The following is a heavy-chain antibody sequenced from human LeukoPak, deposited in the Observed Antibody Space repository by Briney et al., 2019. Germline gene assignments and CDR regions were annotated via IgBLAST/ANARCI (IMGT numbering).Heavy chain of an antibody. Sequence: PGGSPRLSCAASGFTFDDYAMHWVRQAPGKGLEWVSLISGDGGSTYHADSVKGRFTISRDNSKNSLYLQMNSLRTEDTALYYCAKDANVDTAMEGYYYGMDVWGQGTTVTVSS. J-gene: IGHJ6*02. D-gene: IGHD5-18*01. CDR3: AKDANVDTAMEGYYYGMDV. CDR1: GFTFDDYA. V-gene: IGHV3-43*02. CDR2: ISGDGGST.